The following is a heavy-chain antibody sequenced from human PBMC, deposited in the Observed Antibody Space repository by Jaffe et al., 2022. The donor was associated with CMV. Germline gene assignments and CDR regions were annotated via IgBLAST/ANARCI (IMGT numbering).Heavy chain of an antibody. V-gene: IGHV4-39*01. CDR1: GGSITSSNYD. CDR3: ARGGGNYYYYYYMDV. J-gene: IGHJ6*03. CDR2: IYFSGSA. Sequence: QLQLQESGPGLVKPSETLSLTCSVSGGSITSSNYDWGWIRQPPGKGLEWIGSIYFSGSAYYNPSLKSRVTISVDTSKNQFSLKLSSVTAADTAVYYCARGGGNYYYYYYMDVWGKGTTVTVSS. D-gene: IGHD3-16*01.